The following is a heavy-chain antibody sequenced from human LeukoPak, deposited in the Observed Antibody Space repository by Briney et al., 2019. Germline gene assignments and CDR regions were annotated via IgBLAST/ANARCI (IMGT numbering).Heavy chain of an antibody. D-gene: IGHD3-22*01. CDR2: IIPIFGTA. V-gene: IGHV1-69*13. J-gene: IGHJ4*02. CDR3: ASPSKPLYYYDSSGFDLPFDY. Sequence: SVKVSCKASGGTFSSYAISWVRQAPGQGLEWMGGIIPIFGTANYAQKFQGRVTITADESTSTAYMELSSLRSEDTAVYYCASPSKPLYYYDSSGFDLPFDYWGQGTLVTVS. CDR1: GGTFSSYA.